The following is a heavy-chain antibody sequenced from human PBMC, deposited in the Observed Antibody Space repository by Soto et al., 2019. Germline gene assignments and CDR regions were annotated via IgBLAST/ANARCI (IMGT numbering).Heavy chain of an antibody. V-gene: IGHV3-74*01. D-gene: IGHD6-19*01. Sequence: GGSLRLSCAASGFTFSSYWMHWVRQTPGKGLVWVSRIDSAGTITTYADSVKGRFTISRDNAKNTLYLQMNSLRAEDTAVYYCERDQTVDGPTTFDYCGQGTLVTVSS. CDR2: IDSAGTIT. CDR1: GFTFSSYW. J-gene: IGHJ4*02. CDR3: ERDQTVDGPTTFDY.